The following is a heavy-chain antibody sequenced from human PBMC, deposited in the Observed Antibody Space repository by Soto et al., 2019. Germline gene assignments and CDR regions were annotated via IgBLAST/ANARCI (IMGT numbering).Heavy chain of an antibody. V-gene: IGHV1-18*01. J-gene: IGHJ6*03. CDR3: ARARRGHSIAAANVLQETTYYYYMDV. CDR1: GYTFTSYG. CDR2: ISAYNGNT. D-gene: IGHD6-13*01. Sequence: ASVKVSCKASGYTFTSYGISWVRQAPGQGLEWMGWISAYNGNTNYAQKLQGRVTMTTDTSTSTAYMELRSLRSDDTAVYYCARARRGHSIAAANVLQETTYYYYMDVWGKGTTVTVSS.